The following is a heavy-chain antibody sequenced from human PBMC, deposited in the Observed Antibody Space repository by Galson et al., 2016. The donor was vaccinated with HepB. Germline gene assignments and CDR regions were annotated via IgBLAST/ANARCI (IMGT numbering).Heavy chain of an antibody. D-gene: IGHD3-9*01. CDR1: GGSFTSYA. CDR3: NTYYDVLTGPRLDYFDY. CDR2: IIPKFGTS. J-gene: IGHJ4*02. Sequence: SVKVSCKASGGSFTSYALSWVRQAPGQGLEYMGGIIPKFGTSNYAQKFQGRVTFTADESTNTAYMQLRRLRSEDTAVYYCNTYYDVLTGPRLDYFDYWGQGTLVTVSS. V-gene: IGHV1-69*13.